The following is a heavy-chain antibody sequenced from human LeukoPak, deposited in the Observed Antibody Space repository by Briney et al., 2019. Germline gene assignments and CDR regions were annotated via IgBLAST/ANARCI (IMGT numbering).Heavy chain of an antibody. Sequence: PGGSLRLSCAASGFTFSSYAMSWVRQAPGKGLEWVSVISASGRNTYYSESAKGQFTISRDNSKNTLYLQMSSLRAEDTAEHYCVRRGSNYPYYMDVWGKGTTVTVSS. V-gene: IGHV3-23*01. CDR1: GFTFSSYA. CDR2: ISASGRNT. J-gene: IGHJ6*03. CDR3: VRRGSNYPYYMDV.